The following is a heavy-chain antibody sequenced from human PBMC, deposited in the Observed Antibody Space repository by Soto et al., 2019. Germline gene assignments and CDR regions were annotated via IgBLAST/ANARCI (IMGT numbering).Heavy chain of an antibody. V-gene: IGHV3-7*01. CDR1: GFTFSNYW. J-gene: IGHJ4*02. Sequence: GSLRLSCAASGFTFSNYWMSWVRQAPGKGLEWVADINQDGSEKYYVDSVKGRFTISRDNAKNSLYLQMNSLRAEDTAVYYCARGTYYYDNWGQGTLVTVSS. D-gene: IGHD3-22*01. CDR3: ARGTYYYDN. CDR2: INQDGSEK.